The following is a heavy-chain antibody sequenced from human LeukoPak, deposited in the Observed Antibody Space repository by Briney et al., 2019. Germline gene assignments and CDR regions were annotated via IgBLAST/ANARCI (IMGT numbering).Heavy chain of an antibody. Sequence: ASVKVSCKASGYTFTGYYMHWVRQAPGQGLEWMGWINPNSGGTNYAQKFQGRVTMTRDTSISTAYMELSRLRSDDTAVYYSAILSIAARLIDAFDIWGQGTMVTVSS. CDR1: GYTFTGYY. V-gene: IGHV1-2*02. CDR2: INPNSGGT. J-gene: IGHJ3*02. D-gene: IGHD6-6*01. CDR3: AILSIAARLIDAFDI.